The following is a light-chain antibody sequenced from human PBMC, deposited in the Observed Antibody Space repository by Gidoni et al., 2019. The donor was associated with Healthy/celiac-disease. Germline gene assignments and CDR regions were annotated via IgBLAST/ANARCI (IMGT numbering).Light chain of an antibody. CDR1: QSISSY. Sequence: DIQMTQSPSSLSASVGDRVTITSRASQSISSYLNWYQQKPGKAPKLLIYAASSLQSGVPSRFSGSGSGTDFTLTISSLQPEDFATYYCQQSYSTPRTFXQXTKVEIK. V-gene: IGKV1-39*01. CDR2: AAS. CDR3: QQSYSTPRT. J-gene: IGKJ1*01.